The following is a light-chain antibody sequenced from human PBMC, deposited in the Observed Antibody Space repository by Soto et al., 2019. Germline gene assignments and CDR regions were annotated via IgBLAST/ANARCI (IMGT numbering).Light chain of an antibody. CDR3: QQCYSTHAWA. J-gene: IGKJ1*01. CDR2: WAS. CDR1: QSVLYSSNNKNY. Sequence: DIVMTQSPDSLAVSLGERATINCKSSQSVLYSSNNKNYLAWYQQNPGQPPKLLIYWASTRESVVPDRFSGRGSGTDFTLTIRRLQAEDVAAYYCQQCYSTHAWAFGQGNKVEI. V-gene: IGKV4-1*01.